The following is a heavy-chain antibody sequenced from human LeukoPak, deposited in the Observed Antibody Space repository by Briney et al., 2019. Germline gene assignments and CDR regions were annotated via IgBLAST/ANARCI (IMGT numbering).Heavy chain of an antibody. Sequence: SGTLSLTCAVSGGSISSSNWWSWVRQPPGKGLEWIGEIYHSGSTNYNPSLKSRVTISVDKSKNQFSLKLSSVTAADTAVYYCAREIVYNWNDGGHDAFDIWGQGTMVTVSS. J-gene: IGHJ3*02. V-gene: IGHV4-4*02. CDR2: IYHSGST. CDR1: GGSISSSNW. D-gene: IGHD1-1*01. CDR3: AREIVYNWNDGGHDAFDI.